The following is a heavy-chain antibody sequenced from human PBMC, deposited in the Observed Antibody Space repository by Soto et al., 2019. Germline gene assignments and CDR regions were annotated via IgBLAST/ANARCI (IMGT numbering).Heavy chain of an antibody. Sequence: VQLEECGGGVVQPGWSLRLSCAASGFTFSSYAMHWVRQAPGKGPEWVAVISYDGSSKTYADSVKGQFTISRDNSKNSLFLQMNNLRPEDTAVYYCARRNSDYSSVWSDAFDIWGQGTMVTVSS. J-gene: IGHJ3*02. CDR2: ISYDGSSK. CDR3: ARRNSDYSSVWSDAFDI. V-gene: IGHV3-30-3*01. CDR1: GFTFSSYA. D-gene: IGHD6-19*01.